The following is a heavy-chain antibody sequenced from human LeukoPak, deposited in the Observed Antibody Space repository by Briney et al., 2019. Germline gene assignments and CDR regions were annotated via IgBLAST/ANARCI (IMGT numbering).Heavy chain of an antibody. Sequence: PGGSLRLSCAASRFTFSSYWMYWVRQAPGKGLVLVSRINSDGSSTSYADSVKGRFTISRDNAKNTLYLQMNSLRAEDTAVYYCAKEALDGVVVPAVIDYGGQGTLVTVS. V-gene: IGHV3-74*01. CDR2: INSDGSST. J-gene: IGHJ4*02. D-gene: IGHD2-2*01. CDR1: RFTFSSYW. CDR3: AKEALDGVVVPAVIDY.